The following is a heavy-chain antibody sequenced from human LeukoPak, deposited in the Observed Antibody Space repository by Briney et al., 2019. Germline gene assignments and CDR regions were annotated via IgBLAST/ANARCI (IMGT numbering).Heavy chain of an antibody. CDR1: GFTFSSYG. CDR3: ARGAMPDY. V-gene: IGHV3-33*01. CDR2: IWYDGSNK. D-gene: IGHD2-2*01. Sequence: PGRSLRLSCAASGFTFSSYGMHWVRQAPGKGLEWVAVIWYDGSNKYYADSVKGRFTISRDNAKNTLFLQMNSLRAEDTAVYYCARGAMPDYWGQGTLVTVSS. J-gene: IGHJ4*02.